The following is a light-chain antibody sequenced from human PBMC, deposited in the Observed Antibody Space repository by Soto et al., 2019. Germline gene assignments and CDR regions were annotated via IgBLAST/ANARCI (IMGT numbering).Light chain of an antibody. CDR3: QQYNIFGT. CDR1: QSIGSR. CDR2: RAS. Sequence: ASVGDTVTLTCRAIQSIGSRLAWYQQKPGRPPKLLIYRASSSQSGVPSRFSGSGSGTEFTLTIHSLQPDDFATYYCQQYNIFGTFGQGTKVDIK. J-gene: IGKJ1*01. V-gene: IGKV1-5*03.